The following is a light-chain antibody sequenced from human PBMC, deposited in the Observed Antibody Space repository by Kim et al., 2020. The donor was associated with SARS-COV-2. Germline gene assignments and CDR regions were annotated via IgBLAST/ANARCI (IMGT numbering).Light chain of an antibody. CDR1: SSDVGGYNY. V-gene: IGLV2-14*03. CDR3: SSYTSSSTLEV. J-gene: IGLJ3*02. Sequence: QSLTISCTGTSSDVGGYNYVSWYQQHPGKAPKLMIYDVSNRPSGVSNRFSGSKSGNTASLTISGLQAEDEADYYCSSYTSSSTLEVFGGGTQLTVL. CDR2: DVS.